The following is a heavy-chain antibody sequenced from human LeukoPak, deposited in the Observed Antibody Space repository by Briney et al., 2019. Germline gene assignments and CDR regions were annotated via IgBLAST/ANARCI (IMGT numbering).Heavy chain of an antibody. J-gene: IGHJ4*02. V-gene: IGHV4-59*01. Sequence: SETLSLTCTVSGGSISSYYWSWIRQPPGKGLEWIGYIYYSGSTNYNPSLKSRVIISVDTSKNQFSLKLSSVTAADTAVYYCARAGSSNWNDVPAFDYWGQGTLVTVSS. CDR2: IYYSGST. CDR3: ARAGSSNWNDVPAFDY. CDR1: GGSISSYY. D-gene: IGHD1-1*01.